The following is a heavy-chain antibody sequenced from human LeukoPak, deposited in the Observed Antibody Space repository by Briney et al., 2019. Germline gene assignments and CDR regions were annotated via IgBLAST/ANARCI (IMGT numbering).Heavy chain of an antibody. CDR3: ARLKKLSLGQLVNWFDP. V-gene: IGHV4-34*01. Sequence: PSETLSLTCAVYGGSFSGYYWSWIRQPPGKGLEWIGEINHSGSTNYNPSLKSRVTISVDTSKNQFSLRLSSVTAADTAVYYCARLKKLSLGQLVNWFDPWGQGTLVTVSS. CDR1: GGSFSGYY. CDR2: INHSGST. D-gene: IGHD6-13*01. J-gene: IGHJ5*02.